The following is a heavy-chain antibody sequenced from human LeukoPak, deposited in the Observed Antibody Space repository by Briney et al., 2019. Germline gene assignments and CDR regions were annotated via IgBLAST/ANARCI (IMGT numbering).Heavy chain of an antibody. CDR1: GSTFSTYW. J-gene: IGHJ4*02. Sequence: GGSLRLACAASGSTFSTYWTDWVRQAAGKGLVWVARIRPEGTTTAYADSVKGRFTISRDNAKNTLFLQMNSLSAEDTAVYYCARDLDWILFDYWGQGTLVTVSS. D-gene: IGHD3-9*01. CDR2: IRPEGTTT. V-gene: IGHV3-74*03. CDR3: ARDLDWILFDY.